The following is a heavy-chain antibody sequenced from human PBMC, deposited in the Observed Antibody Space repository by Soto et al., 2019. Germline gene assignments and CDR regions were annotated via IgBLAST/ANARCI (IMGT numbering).Heavy chain of an antibody. Sequence: SETLSLTCTVSGGSISSHYWSLIRQPQGKGLEWIGYIYYSGSTNYNPSLKSRVTISVDTSKNQFSLKLSSVTAADTAVYYCARDPHSSGWSGEVDYWGQGTLVTVSS. V-gene: IGHV4-59*11. CDR3: ARDPHSSGWSGEVDY. D-gene: IGHD6-19*01. CDR2: IYYSGST. J-gene: IGHJ4*02. CDR1: GGSISSHY.